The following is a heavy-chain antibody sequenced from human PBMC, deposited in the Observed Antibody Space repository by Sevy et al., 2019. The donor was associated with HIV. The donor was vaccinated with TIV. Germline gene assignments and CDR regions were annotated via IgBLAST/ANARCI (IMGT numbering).Heavy chain of an antibody. CDR2: LYRGGSK. Sequence: GGSLRLSCAASEFTVSSSYMSWVRQAPGKGLEWVSILYRGGSKYYEASAKGRFAVSRDNSKNTLYLQMNSLRAEDTAVYYCARAGTGSYRAYFDYWGQGTLVTVSS. V-gene: IGHV3-53*01. D-gene: IGHD1-26*01. CDR3: ARAGTGSYRAYFDY. J-gene: IGHJ4*02. CDR1: EFTVSSSY.